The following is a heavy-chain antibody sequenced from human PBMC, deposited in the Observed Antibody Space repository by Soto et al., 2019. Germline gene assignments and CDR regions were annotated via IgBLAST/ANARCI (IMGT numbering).Heavy chain of an antibody. CDR1: GYTFISYG. CDR2: INAYTGKT. Sequence: PLVKSGGEVKKPGASVQVSCKASGYTFISYGISWVRQAPGQGLEWVGWINAYTGKTKLAQKVQGRVTLTTDRSTSTAYLELTSLRSDDTAVYYCARDEQQLVRGLDYWGQGTLVSVSS. J-gene: IGHJ4*02. CDR3: ARDEQQLVRGLDY. V-gene: IGHV1-18*01. D-gene: IGHD6-13*01.